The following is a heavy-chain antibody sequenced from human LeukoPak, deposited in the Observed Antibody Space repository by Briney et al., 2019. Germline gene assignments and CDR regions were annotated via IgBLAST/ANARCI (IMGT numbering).Heavy chain of an antibody. V-gene: IGHV3-23*01. J-gene: IGHJ6*02. CDR2: ISGSGGST. CDR3: AKDSPVTTAEAYYYYYGMDV. CDR1: GFTFSSYA. Sequence: GGSLRLSCAASGFTFSSYAMSWVRQAPGKGLEWVSAISGSGGSTYYADSVKGRFTISRDNSKNTLYLQMNSLRVEDTAVYYCAKDSPVTTAEAYYYYYGMDVWGQGTTVTVSS. D-gene: IGHD4-17*01.